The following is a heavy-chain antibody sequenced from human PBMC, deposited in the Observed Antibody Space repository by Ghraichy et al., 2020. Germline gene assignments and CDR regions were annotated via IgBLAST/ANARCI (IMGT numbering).Heavy chain of an antibody. CDR1: GFTFSSYE. CDR2: ISSSGSTI. V-gene: IGHV3-48*03. D-gene: IGHD5-12*01. Sequence: GGSLRLSCAASGFTFSSYEMNWVRQAPGKGLEWVSYISSSGSTIYYADSVKGRFTISRDNAKNSLYLQMNSLRAEDTAVYYCARALRYSGYDFKVDYYYYGMDVWGQGTTVTVSS. J-gene: IGHJ6*02. CDR3: ARALRYSGYDFKVDYYYYGMDV.